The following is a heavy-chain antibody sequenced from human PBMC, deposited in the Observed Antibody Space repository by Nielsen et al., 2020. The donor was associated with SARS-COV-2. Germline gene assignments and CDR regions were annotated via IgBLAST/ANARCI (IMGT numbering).Heavy chain of an antibody. CDR3: TNYHF. CDR1: GFTFSNYA. J-gene: IGHJ4*02. V-gene: IGHV3-23*01. Sequence: GGSLRLSCAASGFTFSNYAMSWVRQAPGKGLEWVSAISGLGGSTYYGDSVEGRFTISRDNPKSTLFLQMNSLRVDDTAIYYCTNYHFWGQGTLVTVSS. CDR2: ISGLGGST.